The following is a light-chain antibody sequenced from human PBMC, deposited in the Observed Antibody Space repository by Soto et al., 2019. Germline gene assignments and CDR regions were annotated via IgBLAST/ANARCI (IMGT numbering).Light chain of an antibody. J-gene: IGLJ2*01. CDR3: SSYTGSSTPYVV. Sequence: QSALTQPASVSGSPGQSITISCTGTSSDVGGYNYVSWYQQYPGKAPKLMIYDVSDRPSGVSNRFSGSKSGNTASLTISGLQAEDDADYYCSSYTGSSTPYVVFGGGTKVTVL. CDR1: SSDVGGYNY. CDR2: DVS. V-gene: IGLV2-14*01.